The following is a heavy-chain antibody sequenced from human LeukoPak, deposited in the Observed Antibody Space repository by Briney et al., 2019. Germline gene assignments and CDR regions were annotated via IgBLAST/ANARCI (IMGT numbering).Heavy chain of an antibody. Sequence: GGPLRLSCAASGFTFSDYYMSWIRQAPGKGLEWVSYISGSGSTLYYADSVKGRFTISRDNAKNSLYLQMNSLRAEDTAVYYCARAVAGPSGRFDYWGQGTLVTVSS. CDR2: ISGSGSTL. CDR1: GFTFSDYY. CDR3: ARAVAGPSGRFDY. J-gene: IGHJ4*02. D-gene: IGHD6-19*01. V-gene: IGHV3-11*01.